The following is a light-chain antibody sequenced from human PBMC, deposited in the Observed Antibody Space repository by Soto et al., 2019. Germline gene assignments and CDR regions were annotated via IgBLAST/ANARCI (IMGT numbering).Light chain of an antibody. V-gene: IGKV1-5*03. CDR1: GSIEIW. J-gene: IGKJ1*01. CDR3: QQHRRYPRT. CDR2: KAS. Sequence: DIQMTQSPSTLSASVGDSVTITCRASGSIEIWLAWYQQKPVKAPQLLIYKASSLESGVPSRFSGSGSGTEFHLTRCFLQNDDSAIYYCQQHRRYPRTFGHGTKVEI.